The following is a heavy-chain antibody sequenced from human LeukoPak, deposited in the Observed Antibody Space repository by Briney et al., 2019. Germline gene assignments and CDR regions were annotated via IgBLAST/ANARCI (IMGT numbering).Heavy chain of an antibody. CDR1: GFTFSSYA. J-gene: IGHJ4*02. Sequence: GGSPRLSCAASGFTFSSYAMSWVRQAPGKGLEWVSAISGSGGSTYYADSVKGRFTISRDNSKNTLYLQMNSLRTEDTAVYYCAKEYDSGGYGANFDYWGQGTLVTVSS. CDR3: AKEYDSGGYGANFDY. D-gene: IGHD3-10*01. V-gene: IGHV3-23*01. CDR2: ISGSGGST.